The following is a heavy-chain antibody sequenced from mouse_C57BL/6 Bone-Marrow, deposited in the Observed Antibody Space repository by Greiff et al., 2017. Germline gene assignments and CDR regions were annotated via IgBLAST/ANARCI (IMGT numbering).Heavy chain of an antibody. Sequence: QVQLKQSGAELARPGASVKMSCKASGYTFTSYTMHWVKQRPGQGLEWIGYINPSSGYPKYNQKFKDKATLTADKSSSTAYMQLSSLTSEDSAVYYCAITTVVAFDYWGQGTTLTVSS. V-gene: IGHV1-4*01. CDR3: AITTVVAFDY. CDR1: GYTFTSYT. D-gene: IGHD1-1*01. J-gene: IGHJ2*01. CDR2: INPSSGYP.